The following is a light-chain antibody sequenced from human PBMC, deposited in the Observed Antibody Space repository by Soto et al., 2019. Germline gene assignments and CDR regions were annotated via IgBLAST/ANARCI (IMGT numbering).Light chain of an antibody. V-gene: IGKV3-11*01. CDR2: DAS. J-gene: IGKJ2*01. CDR3: QQRSDFTYT. CDR1: QSVSNY. Sequence: EVVLTQSPDTLSSSPGERATLSCWASQSVSNYLVWYQHKPGQAPRLLIFDASNRATGIPGRFSGSGSGTDFTLTISSLEPEDSAVYYCQQRSDFTYTFGQGTRLEIK.